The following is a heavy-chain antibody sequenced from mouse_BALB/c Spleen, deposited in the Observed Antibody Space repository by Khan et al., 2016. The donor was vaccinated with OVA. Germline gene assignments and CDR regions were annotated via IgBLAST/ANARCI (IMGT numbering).Heavy chain of an antibody. CDR1: GFSLTTYG. CDR2: IWGDGST. CDR3: AKWGDGSTYAMDY. D-gene: IGHD2-3*01. V-gene: IGHV2-3*01. Sequence: QVRLQQSGPGLVAPSQSLSITCTVSGFSLTTYGVNWIRQPPGKGLEWLGVIWGDGSTNYHSALISRLSISKDNSKSQVFLKLNSLQTDDTATYYCAKWGDGSTYAMDYWGQGTSVTVSS. J-gene: IGHJ4*01.